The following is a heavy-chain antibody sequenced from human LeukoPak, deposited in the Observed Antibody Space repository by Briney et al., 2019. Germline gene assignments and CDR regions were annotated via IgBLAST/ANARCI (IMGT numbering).Heavy chain of an antibody. J-gene: IGHJ3*02. Sequence: SETLSLTCTVSGGSISTYYWSWIRQPPGKGLEWIGYINYSGNTNYNPSLKSRVTISLDTPKNQISLNLSSVTAADTAVYYCARVRRLTYSYDRSYLSGAFDIWGQGTMVTVSS. D-gene: IGHD3-22*01. CDR3: ARVRRLTYSYDRSYLSGAFDI. CDR1: GGSISTYY. CDR2: INYSGNT. V-gene: IGHV4-59*01.